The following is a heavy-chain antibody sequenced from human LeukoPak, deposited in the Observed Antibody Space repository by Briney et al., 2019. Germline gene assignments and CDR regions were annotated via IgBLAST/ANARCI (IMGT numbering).Heavy chain of an antibody. CDR3: ARATDSDSSGYPSG. V-gene: IGHV1-69*05. CDR1: GGTFSSYA. J-gene: IGHJ4*02. CDR2: IIPIFGTA. D-gene: IGHD3-22*01. Sequence: SVKVSCKASGGTFSSYAISWVRQAPGQGLEWMGRIIPIFGTANYAQKLQGRVTMTTDTSTSTAYMELRSLRSDDTAVYYCARATDSDSSGYPSGWGQGTLVTVS.